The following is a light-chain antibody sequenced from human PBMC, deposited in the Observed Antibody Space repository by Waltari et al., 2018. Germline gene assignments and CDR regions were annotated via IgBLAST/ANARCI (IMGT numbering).Light chain of an antibody. CDR3: QQSYSTPLT. V-gene: IGKV1-39*01. J-gene: IGKJ4*01. CDR2: AES. CDR1: QSISSY. Sequence: DIQMTQSPSSLSASVGDRVTITCRASQSISSYLNWYQQKPGKAPKLLIYAESSLKSGVPSRFSGSGSGTDFTLTISSLQPEDFATYYCQQSYSTPLTFGGGTKVEIK.